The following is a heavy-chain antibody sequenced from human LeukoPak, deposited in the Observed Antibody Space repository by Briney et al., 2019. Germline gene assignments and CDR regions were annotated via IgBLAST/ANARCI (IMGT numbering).Heavy chain of an antibody. J-gene: IGHJ4*02. Sequence: PGGSLRLSCAASGFTVSSNYMSWVRQAPGKGLEWVSAISGSGGSTYYADSVKGRFTISRDNSKNALYLQMNSLRAEDTAVYYCAKGPSSDGLGFDYWGQGTLVTVSS. CDR1: GFTVSSNY. D-gene: IGHD3-16*01. CDR3: AKGPSSDGLGFDY. CDR2: ISGSGGST. V-gene: IGHV3-23*01.